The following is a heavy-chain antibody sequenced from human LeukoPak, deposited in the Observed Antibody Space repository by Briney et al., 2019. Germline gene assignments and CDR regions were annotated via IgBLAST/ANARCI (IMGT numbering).Heavy chain of an antibody. CDR2: IRSKANSYAT. D-gene: IGHD3-22*01. J-gene: IGHJ4*02. Sequence: GSLRLSCAASGSTFSGSAMHWVRQASGKGLEWVGRIRSKANSYATAYAASVKGRFTISRDDSKNTAYLQMNSLKTEDTAVYYCTRPGYYDSSGYLYYFDYWGQGTLVTVSS. CDR3: TRPGYYDSSGYLYYFDY. CDR1: GSTFSGSA. V-gene: IGHV3-73*01.